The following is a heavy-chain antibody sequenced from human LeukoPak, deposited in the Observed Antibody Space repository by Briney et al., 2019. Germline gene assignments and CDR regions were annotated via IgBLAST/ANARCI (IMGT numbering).Heavy chain of an antibody. CDR3: ASPGGGPADY. J-gene: IGHJ4*02. V-gene: IGHV4-39*01. D-gene: IGHD3-16*01. CDR1: GSSVSSGGYY. CDR2: IYYSGST. Sequence: SETLSLTCTVSGSSVSSGGYYWGWIRQPPGKGLEWIGSIYYSGSTYYNPSLKSRVTISVDTSKNQFSLKLSSVTAADTAVYYCASPGGGPADYWGQGTLVTVSS.